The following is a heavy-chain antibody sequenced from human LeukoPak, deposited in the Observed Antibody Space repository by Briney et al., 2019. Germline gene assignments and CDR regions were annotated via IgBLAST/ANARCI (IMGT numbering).Heavy chain of an antibody. D-gene: IGHD6-6*01. CDR2: ISVPAGNT. V-gene: IGHV3-23*01. CDR1: GFTFSSHA. Sequence: PGGPLRLSCAASGFTFSSHAMSWVRQAPGKGLEWVSGISVPAGNTHYADSVKGRFTISRDNAKNTLYLQVNNLRAEDTAVYYCARGPNSNWSGLDFWGQGTLLTVSS. CDR3: ARGPNSNWSGLDF. J-gene: IGHJ4*02.